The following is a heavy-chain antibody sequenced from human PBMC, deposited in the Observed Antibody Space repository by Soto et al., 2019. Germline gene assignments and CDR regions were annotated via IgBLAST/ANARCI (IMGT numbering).Heavy chain of an antibody. CDR3: ASSRLGNYYYYYYMDV. J-gene: IGHJ6*03. V-gene: IGHV4-59*08. Sequence: PSETLSLTCTVSGGSISSYYWSWIRQPPGKGLEWIGYIYYSGSTNYNPSLKSRVTISVDTSKNQFSLKLSSVTAADTAVYYCASSRLGNYYYYYYMDVWGKGTTVTVSS. CDR2: IYYSGST. CDR1: GGSISSYY. D-gene: IGHD7-27*01.